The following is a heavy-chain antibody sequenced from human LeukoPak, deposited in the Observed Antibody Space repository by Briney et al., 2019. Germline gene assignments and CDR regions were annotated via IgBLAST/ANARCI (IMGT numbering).Heavy chain of an antibody. V-gene: IGHV3-7*01. CDR1: GFTFSSYW. D-gene: IGHD3-3*01. J-gene: IGHJ5*02. CDR2: IKQDGSEK. CDR3: AREPQNYYDFWSGREYNWFDP. Sequence: GGSLRLSCAASGFTFSSYWMSWVRQAPGKGLEWVANIKQDGSEKYYVDSVKGRFTISRDNAKNSLYLQMNSLRAEDTAVYYCAREPQNYYDFWSGREYNWFDPWGQGTLVTVSS.